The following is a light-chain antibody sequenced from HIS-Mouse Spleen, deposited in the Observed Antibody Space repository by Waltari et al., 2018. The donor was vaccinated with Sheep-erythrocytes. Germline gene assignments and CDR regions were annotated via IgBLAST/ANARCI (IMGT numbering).Light chain of an antibody. Sequence: SYELTQPPSVSVSPGQTASITCSGDKLGDKYACWYQQKPGQSPVLVIYQDSKRPSGIPERFSGSNSGNTATLTISGTQAMDADDYYGRAGDSSTAWNVVFGGGTKLTVL. V-gene: IGLV3-1*01. J-gene: IGLJ2*01. CDR2: QDS. CDR3: RAGDSSTAWNVV. CDR1: KLGDKY.